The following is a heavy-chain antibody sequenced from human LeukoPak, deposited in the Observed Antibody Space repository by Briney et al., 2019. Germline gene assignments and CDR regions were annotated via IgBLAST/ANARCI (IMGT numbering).Heavy chain of an antibody. J-gene: IGHJ5*02. CDR3: ARSGGPGTYHQLRYNWFDP. CDR1: GFTLSDYH. Sequence: PGGSLRLSCAASGFTLSDYHMNWVRQAPGKGLEWLSSITTISHYIYYAGAVRGRFTISRDNAKNSLYLQMNSLRGEDKAVYYCARSGGPGTYHQLRYNWFDPWGQGTLVTVSS. D-gene: IGHD3-10*01. CDR2: ITTISHYI. V-gene: IGHV3-21*01.